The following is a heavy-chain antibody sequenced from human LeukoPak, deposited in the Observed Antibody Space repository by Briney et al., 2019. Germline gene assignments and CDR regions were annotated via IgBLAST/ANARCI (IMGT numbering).Heavy chain of an antibody. D-gene: IGHD5-18*01. J-gene: IGHJ4*02. CDR1: GFTFSSYG. CDR2: ITYDGSNK. Sequence: GGSLRLSCAASGFTFSSYGMHWVRQAPGKGLEWVAVITYDGSNKYYADSVKGRFTISRDNSKNTLYLQMNSLRAEDTVAYYWAKSSGIQLWLHFDYWGQGTLVTVSS. V-gene: IGHV3-30*18. CDR3: AKSSGIQLWLHFDY.